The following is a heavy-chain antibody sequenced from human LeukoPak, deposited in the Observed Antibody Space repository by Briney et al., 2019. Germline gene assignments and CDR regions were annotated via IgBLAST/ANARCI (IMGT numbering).Heavy chain of an antibody. D-gene: IGHD6-13*01. Sequence: PGGSLRLSCVASGFIFSSYNINWVRQAPGKGLEWVSSISSSSSYIYYADSVKGRFTISRDNAKNSLYLQMNSLRAEDTAVYYCARDGAAAGTVLPTPGGMDVWGQGTTVTVSS. J-gene: IGHJ6*02. V-gene: IGHV3-21*01. CDR2: ISSSSSYI. CDR1: GFIFSSYN. CDR3: ARDGAAAGTVLPTPGGMDV.